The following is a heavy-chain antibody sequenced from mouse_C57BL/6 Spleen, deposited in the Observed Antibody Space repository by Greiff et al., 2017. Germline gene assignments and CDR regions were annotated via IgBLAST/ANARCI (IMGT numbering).Heavy chain of an antibody. CDR2: ISSGSSTI. CDR1: GFTFSDYG. D-gene: IGHD2-4*01. V-gene: IGHV5-17*01. CDR3: ARLDYDGYYFDY. J-gene: IGHJ2*01. Sequence: EVMLVESGGGLVKPGGSLKLSCAASGFTFSDYGMHWVRQAPEKGLEWVAYISSGSSTIYYADTVKGRFTSSRDKAKNTLSLQMTSLRSEDTAMYYCARLDYDGYYFDYWGQGTTLTVSS.